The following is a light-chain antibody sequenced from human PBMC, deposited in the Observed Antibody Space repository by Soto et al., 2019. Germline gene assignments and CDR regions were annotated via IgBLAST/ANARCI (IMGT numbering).Light chain of an antibody. CDR1: KLGDKY. CDR3: QAWDNSLV. V-gene: IGLV3-1*01. J-gene: IGLJ2*01. Sequence: SYELTQPPSVSVSPGQTASITCSGDKLGDKYACWYQQKRGQSPVLVIYQDSKRPSGIPERFSGSNSGNTATLTISGTQAMDEADYYCQAWDNSLVFGGGTQLTVL. CDR2: QDS.